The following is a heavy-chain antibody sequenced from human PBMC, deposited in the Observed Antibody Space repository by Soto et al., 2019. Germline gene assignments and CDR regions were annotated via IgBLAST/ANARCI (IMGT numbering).Heavy chain of an antibody. CDR1: GGTFSSYA. CDR3: ARARTIMVRGVIITGYAFDV. V-gene: IGHV1-69*13. Sequence: SVKVSCKASGGTFSSYAFSWVRQAPGQGLEWMGGIIPIFGTANYAQKFQGRVTITADESTSTAYMELRSLRSEDTAVYYCARARTIMVRGVIITGYAFDVWGQGTMVTVSS. D-gene: IGHD3-10*01. CDR2: IIPIFGTA. J-gene: IGHJ3*01.